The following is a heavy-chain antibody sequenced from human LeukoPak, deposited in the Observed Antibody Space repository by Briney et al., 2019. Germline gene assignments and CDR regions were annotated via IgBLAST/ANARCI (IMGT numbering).Heavy chain of an antibody. V-gene: IGHV1-2*02. CDR3: ARNGGVPGYSYSMDV. CDR2: ISANSGGT. D-gene: IGHD4-23*01. J-gene: IGHJ6*03. CDR1: GYTLRGVF. Sequence: ASVKVSCKASGYTLRGVFIHWVRQAPGQELEWMGWISANSGGTDYAQKFQGRVTMTRATSISTAYLELSRLRSDDTAVYYCARNGGVPGYSYSMDVWGKGTTVTVSS.